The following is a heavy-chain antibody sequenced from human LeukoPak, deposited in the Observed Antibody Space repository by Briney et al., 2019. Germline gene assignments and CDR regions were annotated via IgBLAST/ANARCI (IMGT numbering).Heavy chain of an antibody. J-gene: IGHJ4*02. CDR1: GFTFSNYW. CDR2: INIDETST. CDR3: ARQSRATPDY. V-gene: IGHV3-74*01. Sequence: GGSLRLSCAASGFTFSNYWMHWVRQAPGRGLMWVSRINIDETSTTYADSVMGRFTISRDNAKNTLYLQMNSLRADDTAVYYCARQSRATPDYWGQGTLVTVSS. D-gene: IGHD4-23*01.